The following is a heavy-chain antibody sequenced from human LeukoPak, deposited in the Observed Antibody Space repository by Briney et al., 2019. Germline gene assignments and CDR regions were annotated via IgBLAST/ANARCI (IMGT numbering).Heavy chain of an antibody. J-gene: IGHJ6*03. Sequence: GRSLRLSCAASGFTFSSYGMHWVRQAPGKGLEWVAVISYDGSNKYYADSVKGRFTISRDNSKNTLYLQMNSLRAEDTAVYYCASQGQPTHYYMDVWGKGTTVTVSS. CDR3: ASQGQPTHYYMDV. CDR1: GFTFSSYG. CDR2: ISYDGSNK. V-gene: IGHV3-30*03. D-gene: IGHD4-17*01.